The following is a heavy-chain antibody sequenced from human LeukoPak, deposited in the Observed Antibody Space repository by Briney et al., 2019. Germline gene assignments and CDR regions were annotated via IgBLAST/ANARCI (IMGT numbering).Heavy chain of an antibody. J-gene: IGHJ4*02. CDR3: ARERRRGSYYFDY. V-gene: IGHV4-31*03. CDR1: GGSISSSGYY. Sequence: SQTLSLTCSVSGGSISSSGYYWSWIRQHPGKGLEWIGYIYYSGSTDYNPSLKSRVAISLDASKSQFSLKLSSVTAADTAVYYCARERRRGSYYFDYWGQGTLVTVSS. CDR2: IYYSGST.